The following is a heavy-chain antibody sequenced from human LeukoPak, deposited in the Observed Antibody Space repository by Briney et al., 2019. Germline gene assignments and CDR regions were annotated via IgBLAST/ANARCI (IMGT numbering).Heavy chain of an antibody. V-gene: IGHV3-23*01. CDR1: GFTFTNYW. CDR2: IRGSGGST. CDR3: AISSGSYYGY. Sequence: GGSLRLSCAASGFTFTNYWMHWVRQAPGKGLVWVSTIRGSGGSTDYADSVKGRFTISRDNSKNTLYLQMNSLRAEDTAVYYCAISSGSYYGYWGQGTLVTVSS. J-gene: IGHJ4*02. D-gene: IGHD1-26*01.